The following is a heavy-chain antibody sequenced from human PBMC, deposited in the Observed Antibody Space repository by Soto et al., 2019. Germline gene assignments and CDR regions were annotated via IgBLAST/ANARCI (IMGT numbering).Heavy chain of an antibody. CDR1: GGSFSGYY. J-gene: IGHJ1*01. D-gene: IGHD6-13*01. V-gene: IGHV4-34*01. CDR2: INHSGST. CDR3: ARGLYSTPQYFQH. Sequence: PSETLSLTCAVYGGSFSGYYWSWIRQPPGKGLEWIGEINHSGSTNYNPSLKSRVTISVDTSKNQFSLKLSSVTAADTAVYYCARGLYSTPQYFQHWGQGTLVT.